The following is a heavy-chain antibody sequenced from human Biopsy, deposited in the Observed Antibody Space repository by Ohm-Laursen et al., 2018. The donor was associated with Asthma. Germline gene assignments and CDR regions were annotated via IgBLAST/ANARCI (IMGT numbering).Heavy chain of an antibody. D-gene: IGHD3-22*01. CDR3: ARGDSSNWSHYYFDY. Sequence: GTLSLTCTFSGGSINSDYWSWIRQPPGKGLEWIGLSSYSGFRKYNPSLKSRVTISVDTSKNQLSLNLTSVIAADTAVYYCARGDSSNWSHYYFDYWGQGTLVTVSS. CDR1: GGSINSDY. CDR2: SSYSGFR. J-gene: IGHJ4*02. V-gene: IGHV4-59*01.